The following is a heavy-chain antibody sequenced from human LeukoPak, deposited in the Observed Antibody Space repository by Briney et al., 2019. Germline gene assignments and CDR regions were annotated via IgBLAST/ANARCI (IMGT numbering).Heavy chain of an antibody. Sequence: PGGSLRLSCAASGFTSSTYWMTWVRQAPGKGLEWVANIQHDGSERNYMESVKGRFTIARDNAKKSLYLQMNNLRAEDTAVYYCAAGSGWSSGYWGQGTLVTVSS. D-gene: IGHD6-19*01. V-gene: IGHV3-7*03. CDR3: AAGSGWSSGY. CDR1: GFTSSTYW. J-gene: IGHJ4*02. CDR2: IQHDGSER.